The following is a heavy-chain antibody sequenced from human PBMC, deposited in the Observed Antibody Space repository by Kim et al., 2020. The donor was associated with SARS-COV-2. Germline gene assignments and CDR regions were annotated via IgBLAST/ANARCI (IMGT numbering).Heavy chain of an antibody. D-gene: IGHD2-21*01. Sequence: ASVKVSCKASGYTFTSYYIHWVRQAPGQGLEWMGIFNPSGESRTYSQKFQGRVTMTRDTSTSTAYMELGSLRSEDTALYYCARGVSARIPYGMDVWGQGTTVIVSS. V-gene: IGHV1-46*01. CDR3: ARGVSARIPYGMDV. CDR1: GYTFTSYY. CDR2: FNPSGESR. J-gene: IGHJ6*02.